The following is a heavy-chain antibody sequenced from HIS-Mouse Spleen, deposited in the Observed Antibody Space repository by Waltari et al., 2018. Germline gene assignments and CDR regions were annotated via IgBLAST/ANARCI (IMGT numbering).Heavy chain of an antibody. CDR3: ARDFHDFWSGYYGGDKKHDAFDI. V-gene: IGHV4-4*07. CDR2: IYPSGST. D-gene: IGHD3-3*01. CDR1: GGSISSYY. J-gene: IGHJ3*02. Sequence: QVQLQESGPGLVKPSETLSLTCTVSGGSISSYYWSWIRPPAGKGPGWIGRIYPSGSTNYNPSLKSRVTMSVDTSKNQFSLKLSSVTAADTAVYYCARDFHDFWSGYYGGDKKHDAFDIWGQGTMVTVSS.